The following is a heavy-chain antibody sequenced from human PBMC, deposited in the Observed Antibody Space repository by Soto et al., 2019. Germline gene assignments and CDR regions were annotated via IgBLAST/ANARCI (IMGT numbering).Heavy chain of an antibody. CDR2: ISGSGEKT. CDR1: GFTFGNYA. Sequence: EVQLLESGGGLVQPGGSLRLSCAASGFTFGNYAMTWVRQAPGKGLEWVSAISGSGEKTYDADSVKVRFTISRDNSKNTLYLQMNSLRAEDTAVFYCAKGYTTVIYYGMDVWGQGTTVTVSS. V-gene: IGHV3-23*01. D-gene: IGHD4-4*01. CDR3: AKGYTTVIYYGMDV. J-gene: IGHJ6*02.